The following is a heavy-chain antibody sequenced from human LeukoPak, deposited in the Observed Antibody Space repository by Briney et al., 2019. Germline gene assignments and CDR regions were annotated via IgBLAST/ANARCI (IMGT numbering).Heavy chain of an antibody. J-gene: IGHJ6*02. CDR2: IIPILGIA. Sequence: ASVKVSCKASGGTFSSYAISWVRQAPGQGLEWMGRIIPILGIANYAQKFQGRVTITADKSTSTAYMELSSLRSEDTAVYYCARGERGYSGYGSYYYYGMDVWGQGTTVTVSS. CDR3: ARGERGYSGYGSYYYYGMDV. V-gene: IGHV1-69*04. D-gene: IGHD5-12*01. CDR1: GGTFSSYA.